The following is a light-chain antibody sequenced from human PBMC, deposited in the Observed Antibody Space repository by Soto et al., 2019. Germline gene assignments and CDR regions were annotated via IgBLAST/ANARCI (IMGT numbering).Light chain of an antibody. J-gene: IGKJ4*01. CDR2: DSS. Sequence: EIVLTQSPATLSLSPGERATLSCRTSQGVGSSLAWYQQKPGQPPRLLIYDSSNRATGIPGRFSGSGSGTDFTLTISSLEPADFAIYYCQQRSLLCTFGGGTKVDIK. CDR1: QGVGSS. V-gene: IGKV3-11*01. CDR3: QQRSLLCT.